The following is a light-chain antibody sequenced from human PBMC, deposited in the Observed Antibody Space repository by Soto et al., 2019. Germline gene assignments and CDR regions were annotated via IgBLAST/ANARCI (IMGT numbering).Light chain of an antibody. CDR2: DAS. Sequence: EIVLTQSPATLSLSPGERATLSCRASQSVSSYLAWYQQKPGQAPRLLIYDASNRSTGIPARFSGSGSGTDFTVTISGLEPEDFAVYYCQQRSNWPPLVTFGPGTKVDIK. J-gene: IGKJ3*01. V-gene: IGKV3-11*01. CDR1: QSVSSY. CDR3: QQRSNWPPLVT.